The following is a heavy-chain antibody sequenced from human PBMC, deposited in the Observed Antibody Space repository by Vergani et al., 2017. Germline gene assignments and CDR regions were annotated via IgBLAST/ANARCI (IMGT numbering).Heavy chain of an antibody. D-gene: IGHD3-16*01. CDR2: IYNSGNG. V-gene: IGHV4-4*03. CDR1: GGSISSSNW. CDR3: ASGKYYSDSTSHFRGRYFDV. Sequence: QVQLQESGPGLVKPPGTLSLTCAVSGGSISSSNWWSWVRQPPGKGLEWIGSIYNSGNGDSSSSLKSRVTISADTSKNQFSLRLTSVTAADTAVYYCASGKYYSDSTSHFRGRYFDVWGRGTLVTVPS. J-gene: IGHJ2*01.